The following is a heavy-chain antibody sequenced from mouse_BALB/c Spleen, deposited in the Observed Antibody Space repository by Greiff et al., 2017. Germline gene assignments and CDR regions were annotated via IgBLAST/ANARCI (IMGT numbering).Heavy chain of an antibody. CDR1: GDSITSGY. V-gene: IGHV3-8*02. J-gene: IGHJ4*01. Sequence: EVKLQESGPSLVKPSQTLSLTCSVTGDSITSGYWNWIRKFPGNKLEYMGYISYSGSTYYNPSLKSRISITRDTSKNQYYLQLNSVTTEDTATYYCARSSHRYDYAMDYWGQGTSVTVSS. D-gene: IGHD2-14*01. CDR3: ARSSHRYDYAMDY. CDR2: ISYSGST.